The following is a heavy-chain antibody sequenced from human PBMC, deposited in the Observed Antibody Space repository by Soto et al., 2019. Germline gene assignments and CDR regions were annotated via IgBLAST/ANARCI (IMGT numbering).Heavy chain of an antibody. CDR3: ARNILGGTTDY. CDR2: SNAGNGNT. V-gene: IGHV1-3*01. Sequence: ASVKVSCKASGYTFTSYAMHWVRQAPGQRLEWMGWSNAGNGNTKYSQKFQGRVTITRDTSASTAYMELSSLRSEGTAVYYCARNILGGTTDYWGPGTLVTVSS. J-gene: IGHJ4*02. CDR1: GYTFTSYA. D-gene: IGHD1-7*01.